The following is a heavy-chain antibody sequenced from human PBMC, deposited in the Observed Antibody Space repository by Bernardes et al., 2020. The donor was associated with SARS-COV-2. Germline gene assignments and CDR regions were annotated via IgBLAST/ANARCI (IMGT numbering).Heavy chain of an antibody. CDR2: INHSGST. V-gene: IGHV4-34*01. CDR3: AREHFDSSGSESAFDI. CDR1: GGSFSGYY. D-gene: IGHD3-22*01. Sequence: SETLSLTCAVYGGSFSGYYWSWIRQPPGKGLEWIGEINHSGSTNYNPSLKSRVTISVDTSKNQFSLRLSSVTAADTAVYYCAREHFDSSGSESAFDIWGQGTMVTVSS. J-gene: IGHJ3*02.